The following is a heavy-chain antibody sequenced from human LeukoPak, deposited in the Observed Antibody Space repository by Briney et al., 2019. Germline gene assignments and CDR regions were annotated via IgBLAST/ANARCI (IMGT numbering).Heavy chain of an antibody. J-gene: IGHJ4*02. CDR2: IRMDGGEQ. Sequence: GGSLRLSCAASGFTFSSYWMTWVRQTPGKGLEWVANIRMDGGEQYYMDSVEGRFTISRDNAKNSLYLQMYSLRPEDTAVYYCARDKGYNSAYWGQGALVTVSS. D-gene: IGHD5-24*01. CDR1: GFTFSSYW. V-gene: IGHV3-7*01. CDR3: ARDKGYNSAY.